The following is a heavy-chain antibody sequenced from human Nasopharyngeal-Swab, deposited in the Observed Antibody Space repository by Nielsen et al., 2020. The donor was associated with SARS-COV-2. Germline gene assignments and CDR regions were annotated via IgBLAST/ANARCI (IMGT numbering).Heavy chain of an antibody. D-gene: IGHD3-10*01. Sequence: GASLKISCAASGLSFSEFWMYWVRQAPGKGLEWVASINKDGSEKYYGDSVRGRFTTSRDNAENSLSLQMNSLRGEDTAVFFFSLFLFYYAFDYWGQGTLVTVSS. CDR3: SLFLFYYAFDY. J-gene: IGHJ4*02. V-gene: IGHV3-7*01. CDR1: GLSFSEFW. CDR2: INKDGSEK.